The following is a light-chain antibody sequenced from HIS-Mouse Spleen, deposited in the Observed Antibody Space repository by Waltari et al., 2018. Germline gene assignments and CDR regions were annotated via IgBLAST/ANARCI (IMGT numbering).Light chain of an antibody. CDR1: ALPKQN. CDR3: YSTDSSGNHRV. J-gene: IGLJ2*01. Sequence: SYELTQPPSVSVSPGQTARITCSGDALPKQNAYWYQQKSGQAPVLVIYEDSKRPSGIPERFSGSSSGTMATLTISGAQVEDEADYYCYSTDSSGNHRVFGGGTKLTVL. V-gene: IGLV3-10*01. CDR2: EDS.